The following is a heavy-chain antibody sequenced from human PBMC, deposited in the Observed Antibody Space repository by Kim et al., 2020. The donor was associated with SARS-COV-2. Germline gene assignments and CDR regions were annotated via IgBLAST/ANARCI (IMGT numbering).Heavy chain of an antibody. V-gene: IGHV3-48*04. D-gene: IGHD3-10*01. J-gene: IGHJ4*01. CDR1: GFTFNSYS. CDR2: ISSSSSTM. CDR3: ARDRLTYYYGSGIDY. Sequence: RGSLRLSCAASGFTFNSYSMNWVRQAPGKGLEWVSYISSSSSTMYYADSVKGRFTISRDNAKNSLYLQMKSLRAEDTAVYYCARDRLTYYYGSGIDYWG.